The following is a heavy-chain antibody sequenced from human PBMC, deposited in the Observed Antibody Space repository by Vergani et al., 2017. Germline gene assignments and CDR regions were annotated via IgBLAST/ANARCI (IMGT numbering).Heavy chain of an antibody. Sequence: VQLVESGGGVVQPGGSLRLSCAASGFTFNSFGMHWVRQAPGKGLEWVASIRSDESRRYYGDSMEGPFTISRGNSKNTLYLQMKSLRPEDTAVYYCAKEGGGYCSGGTCYPEYWGQGTLVIVSS. CDR2: IRSDESRR. V-gene: IGHV3-30*02. CDR1: GFTFNSFG. CDR3: AKEGGGYCSGGTCYPEY. J-gene: IGHJ4*02. D-gene: IGHD2-15*01.